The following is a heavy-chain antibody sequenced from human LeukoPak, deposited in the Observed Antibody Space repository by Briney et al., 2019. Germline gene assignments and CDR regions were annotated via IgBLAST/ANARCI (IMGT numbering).Heavy chain of an antibody. CDR2: IYYSGST. D-gene: IGHD1-26*01. V-gene: IGHV4-30-4*08. CDR1: GGSISSGDYY. Sequence: SQTLSLTCTVSGGSISSGDYYWSWIRRPPGKGLEWIGYIYYSGSTYYNPTLKSRVTIFVDTSKNQFSLKLSSVTAADTAVYYCATPYSGGYQGLDIWGQGTMVTVSS. CDR3: ATPYSGGYQGLDI. J-gene: IGHJ3*02.